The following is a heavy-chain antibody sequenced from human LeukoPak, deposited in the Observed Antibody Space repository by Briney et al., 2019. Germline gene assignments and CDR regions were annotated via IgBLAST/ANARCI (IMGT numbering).Heavy chain of an antibody. CDR1: GGSISSGDYY. J-gene: IGHJ4*02. CDR2: IYYSGST. CDR3: ARGGSGWRAVDY. V-gene: IGHV4-30-4*01. D-gene: IGHD6-19*01. Sequence: SQTLSLTCTVSGGSISSGDYYWSWIRQPPGKGLEWIGYIYYSGSTYYNPSLKSRVTISVDTSKNQFSLKLSSVTAANTAVYYCARGGSGWRAVDYWGQGTLVTVSS.